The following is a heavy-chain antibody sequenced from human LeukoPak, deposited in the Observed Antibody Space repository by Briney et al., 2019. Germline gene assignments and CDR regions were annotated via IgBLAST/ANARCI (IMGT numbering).Heavy chain of an antibody. Sequence: GGSLRLSCAASGFTFSSYAMSWVRQAPGKGLEWVSAISGSGGSTYYADSVKGRFTISRDNSKNTLYLQMNSLRAEDTAVYYCAKDNSDSGSYYRLDYWGQGTLVTVSS. J-gene: IGHJ4*02. D-gene: IGHD1-26*01. CDR2: ISGSGGST. CDR1: GFTFSSYA. V-gene: IGHV3-23*01. CDR3: AKDNSDSGSYYRLDY.